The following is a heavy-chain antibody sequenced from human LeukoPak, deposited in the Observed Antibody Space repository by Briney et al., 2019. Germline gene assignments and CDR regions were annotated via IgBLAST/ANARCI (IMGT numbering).Heavy chain of an antibody. Sequence: PSETLSLTCTVSGGSLSNYYWSSRRHPARERREWSGRIYSSGATIYNPSRKSRVTMSVDTSKNQFSLKLSSVTAADTAVYYCASTEVGEFDSWGQGTLVTVSS. CDR3: ASTEVGEFDS. CDR2: IYSSGAT. J-gene: IGHJ4*02. CDR1: GGSLSNYY. V-gene: IGHV4-4*07. D-gene: IGHD3-16*01.